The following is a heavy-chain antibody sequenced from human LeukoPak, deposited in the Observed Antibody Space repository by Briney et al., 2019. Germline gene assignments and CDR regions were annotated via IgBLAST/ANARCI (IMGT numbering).Heavy chain of an antibody. Sequence: GESLKISCEGSGYSFTTYWIGWMRQMPGKGLEWMGIIYPGDSDTRHSPSFQGHVTISADKSISTAYLQWSSLKASDTAVYYCARHKTGIATAPVFDYWGQGTLVTVSS. CDR3: ARHKTGIATAPVFDY. J-gene: IGHJ4*02. V-gene: IGHV5-51*01. D-gene: IGHD6-13*01. CDR2: IYPGDSDT. CDR1: GYSFTTYW.